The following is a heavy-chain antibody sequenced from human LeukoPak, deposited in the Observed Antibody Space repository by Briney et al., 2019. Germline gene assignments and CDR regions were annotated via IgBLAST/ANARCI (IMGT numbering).Heavy chain of an antibody. Sequence: GRSLRLSCAASGFTFSSYGMHWVRQAPGKGLEWVSAFSGSGGSTYYADSVKGRFTISRDNSKNTLYLQMNSLRAEDTAVYYCARSGLSRFDYWGQGTLVTVSS. J-gene: IGHJ4*02. CDR2: FSGSGGST. D-gene: IGHD4/OR15-4a*01. CDR3: ARSGLSRFDY. CDR1: GFTFSSYG. V-gene: IGHV3-23*01.